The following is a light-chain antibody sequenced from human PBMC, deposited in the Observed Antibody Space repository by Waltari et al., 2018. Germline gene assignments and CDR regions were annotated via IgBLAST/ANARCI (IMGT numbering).Light chain of an antibody. CDR1: TGAVTSVHH. V-gene: IGLV7-46*01. CDR3: LLSYNDARPRV. Sequence: QAVVTQEPSLTVSPGGTVTLTCRSSTGAVTSVHHPFCFQQKPGQAPRTLISDPTNKYSWTPARFSGSLLGDKAALTLSGAQPEDEAEYYCLLSYNDARPRVFGGGTKLTVL. J-gene: IGLJ2*01. CDR2: DPT.